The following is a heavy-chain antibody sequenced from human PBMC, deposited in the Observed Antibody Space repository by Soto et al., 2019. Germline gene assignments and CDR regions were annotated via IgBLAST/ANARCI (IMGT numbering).Heavy chain of an antibody. CDR2: VNGDGSHI. CDR3: VRDMNDFGAQ. CDR1: GFITSIYY. V-gene: IGHV3-74*03. Sequence: AVGSLRLSGAASGFITSIYYMHWVRQPPGKGLEWVSHVNGDGSHITYADSVKGRFTISRDNAKNALYLQMNSLRVEDTALYYCVRDMNDFGAQWGPGTLVTVSS. D-gene: IGHD3-10*01. J-gene: IGHJ4*02.